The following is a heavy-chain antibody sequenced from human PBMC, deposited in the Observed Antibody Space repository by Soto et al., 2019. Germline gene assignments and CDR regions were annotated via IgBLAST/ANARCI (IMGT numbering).Heavy chain of an antibody. V-gene: IGHV3-30*03. CDR3: ASDYDGMDV. J-gene: IGHJ6*02. CDR2: TSFDGSNK. CDR1: GFTLTTFG. Sequence: QVQLVESGGGVVQPGRSLRLSCAASGFTLTTFGMHWVRQAPGKGLEWVAVTSFDGSNKYYADSVKGRLTISRDNSKNTLYLQVHSLRAEDTAGYYCASDYDGMDVSGQGTTVTVSS.